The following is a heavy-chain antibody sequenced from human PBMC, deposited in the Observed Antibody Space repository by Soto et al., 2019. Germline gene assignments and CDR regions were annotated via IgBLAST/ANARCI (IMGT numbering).Heavy chain of an antibody. V-gene: IGHV4-4*07. D-gene: IGHD5-12*01. Sequence: QVQLQKSGPGLVKPSETLSLTCIVSGVSISTYHWSWIRQPAGKGLEWIGRMHTSGSTNYNPSLKSRVSMSVYTSKNHFSLKVSSVTAADTAVYYCARDEYGYGDSYDSWGQGTLVTVSS. CDR2: MHTSGST. CDR1: GVSISTYH. CDR3: ARDEYGYGDSYDS. J-gene: IGHJ4*02.